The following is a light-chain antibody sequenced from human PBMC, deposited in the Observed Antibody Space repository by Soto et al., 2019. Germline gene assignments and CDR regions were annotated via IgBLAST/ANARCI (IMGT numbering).Light chain of an antibody. J-gene: IGKJ1*01. V-gene: IGKV3-15*01. CDR3: QQYNNWPLT. Sequence: EIVMTQSPATLSVSPGERATLSCRASQSVSSNLAWYQQKPGQAPRLLIYGASTRATGIPARFSGSGSGTEFTLTISSLQSEDFADYYCQQYNNWPLTFGQGTKV. CDR1: QSVSSN. CDR2: GAS.